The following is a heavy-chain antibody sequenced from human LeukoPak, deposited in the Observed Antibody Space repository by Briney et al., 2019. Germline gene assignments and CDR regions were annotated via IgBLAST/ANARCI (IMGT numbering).Heavy chain of an antibody. V-gene: IGHV3-23*01. CDR3: TQSQYYFGSGTYDY. CDR1: AFTFSNYA. CDR2: ISNSDSST. D-gene: IGHD3-10*01. Sequence: GGSLRLSCAASAFTFSNYAMSWVRQAPGKGLEWVSTISNSDSSTYYADSVKGRFTISRDNSKNTLYLQMNSLRVEDTAVYYCTQSQYYFGSGTYDYWGQGTLVTVSS. J-gene: IGHJ4*02.